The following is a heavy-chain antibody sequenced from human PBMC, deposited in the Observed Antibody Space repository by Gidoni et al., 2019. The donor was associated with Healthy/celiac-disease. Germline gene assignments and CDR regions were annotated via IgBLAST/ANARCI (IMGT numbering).Heavy chain of an antibody. J-gene: IGHJ4*02. CDR1: GFTFSIAW. Sequence: EVQLVESGGGLVKPGGSLRLSCAASGFTFSIAWMSWVRQAPGKGLEWVGRIKSKTDGGTTDYAAPVKGRFTISRDDSKNTLYLQMNSLKTEDTAVYYCTTELYSTGLFDYWGQGTLVTVSS. CDR3: TTELYSTGLFDY. CDR2: IKSKTDGGTT. V-gene: IGHV3-15*01. D-gene: IGHD6-25*01.